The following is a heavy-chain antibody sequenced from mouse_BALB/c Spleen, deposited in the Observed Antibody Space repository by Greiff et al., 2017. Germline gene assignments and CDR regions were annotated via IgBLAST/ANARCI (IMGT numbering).Heavy chain of an antibody. V-gene: IGHV3-2*02. CDR2: ISYSGST. D-gene: IGHD1-1*01. CDR3: ARSDYYGSSYWAMDY. CDR1: GYSITSDYA. Sequence: EVQLQESGPGLVKPSQSLSLTCTVTGYSITSDYAWNWIRQFPGNKLEWMGYISYSGSTSYNPSLKSRISITRDTSKNQFFLQLNSVTTEDTATYYCARSDYYGSSYWAMDYWGQGTSVTVSS. J-gene: IGHJ4*01.